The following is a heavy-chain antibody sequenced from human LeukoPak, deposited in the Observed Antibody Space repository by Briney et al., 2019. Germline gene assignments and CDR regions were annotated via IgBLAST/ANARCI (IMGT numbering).Heavy chain of an antibody. Sequence: SETLSLTCTVSGGSISSSSYYWGWIRQPPGKGLEWIGSIYYSGSTYYNPSLKSRVTVSLDTSKNQFSLKLTSVTAADTAVYYCARGRVYYAPFDYWGQGTLVTVSS. CDR3: ARGRVYYAPFDY. CDR1: GGSISSSSYY. J-gene: IGHJ4*02. D-gene: IGHD3-10*01. V-gene: IGHV4-39*07. CDR2: IYYSGST.